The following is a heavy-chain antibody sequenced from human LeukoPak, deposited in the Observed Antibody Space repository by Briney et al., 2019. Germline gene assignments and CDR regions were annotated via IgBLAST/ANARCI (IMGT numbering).Heavy chain of an antibody. CDR1: GGSISSSRYY. Sequence: SETLSLTCTVSGGSISSSRYYWGWIRQPPGKGLEWIGSIYYSGSAYYNPSLKSRVTISVDTSKNQFSLKLSSVTAADTAVYYCAREYYDFWSGSSDYWGQGTLVTVSS. CDR3: AREYYDFWSGSSDY. CDR2: IYYSGSA. D-gene: IGHD3-3*01. V-gene: IGHV4-39*07. J-gene: IGHJ4*02.